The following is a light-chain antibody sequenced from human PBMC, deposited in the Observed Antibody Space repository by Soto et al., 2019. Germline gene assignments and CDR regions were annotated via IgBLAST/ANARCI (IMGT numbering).Light chain of an antibody. CDR3: QQYGRSPVT. J-gene: IGKJ3*01. V-gene: IGKV3-20*01. Sequence: EIVLTQSPGTLSLSPGQRATLSCRASETLSSGSLAWYQQKPGQAPRLLISNASRRVTGTPDRFSGSGSGTDFTLTISRLEPEDFAVYFCQQYGRSPVTFGPGTKVDIK. CDR1: ETLSSGS. CDR2: NAS.